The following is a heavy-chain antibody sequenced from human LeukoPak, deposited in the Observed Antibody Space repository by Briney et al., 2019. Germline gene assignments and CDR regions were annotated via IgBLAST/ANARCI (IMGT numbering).Heavy chain of an antibody. Sequence: GGSLRLSCAASGFTLSSNYMTWVRQAPGKGLEWVSVIYSGGSTYYADSVKGRFTISRDNSKNTVYLQMNSLRAEDTAVYYCARDQRAGYYGMDVWGKGTTVTVSS. D-gene: IGHD3-10*01. CDR3: ARDQRAGYYGMDV. V-gene: IGHV3-53*01. J-gene: IGHJ6*04. CDR1: GFTLSSNY. CDR2: IYSGGST.